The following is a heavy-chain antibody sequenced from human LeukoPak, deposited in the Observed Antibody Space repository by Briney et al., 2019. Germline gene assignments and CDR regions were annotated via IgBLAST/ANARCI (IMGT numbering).Heavy chain of an antibody. V-gene: IGHV3-11*04. Sequence: GGSLRLSCEASGFPFSEYYMTWVRQAPGKGLEWLSFISSAGETKHYADSVKGRFAVSRDNAKKSLYLQMNSLRAEDTAVYYCARSNHGCHDYWGQGTLVTVSS. D-gene: IGHD4-11*01. CDR1: GFPFSEYY. CDR3: ARSNHGCHDY. CDR2: ISSAGETK. J-gene: IGHJ4*02.